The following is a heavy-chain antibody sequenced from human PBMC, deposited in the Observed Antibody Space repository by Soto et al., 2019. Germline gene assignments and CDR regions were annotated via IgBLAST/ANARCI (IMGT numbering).Heavy chain of an antibody. D-gene: IGHD1-1*01. CDR3: ATWHLQEHAYDI. V-gene: IGHV3-53*01. CDR1: GFTVSGKKY. Sequence: LRLSCAAFGFTVSGKKYVAWVRQAPGKGLEWVSALYDLDGTYYADSVKGRFTTSSDSSRTTVYLQMNSLRPDDTAVYSCATWHLQEHAYDIWGQGTMVTVSS. CDR2: LYDLDGT. J-gene: IGHJ3*02.